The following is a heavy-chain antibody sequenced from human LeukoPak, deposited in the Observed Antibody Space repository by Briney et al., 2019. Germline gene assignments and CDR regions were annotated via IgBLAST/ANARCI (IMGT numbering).Heavy chain of an antibody. J-gene: IGHJ4*02. CDR1: GYTFTLHA. CDR2: IRHDGSGA. Sequence: GGSLRLPCAASGYTFTLHAMHWVRQAPGKGVEWVAVIRHDGSGANYAEPVKVRFTIYRDNSKNTLYLQMMSLRVEDTADYYCTKGLSRRWSWDDWGQGTLVTVSS. D-gene: IGHD2/OR15-2a*01. CDR3: TKGLSRRWSWDD. V-gene: IGHV3-30*02.